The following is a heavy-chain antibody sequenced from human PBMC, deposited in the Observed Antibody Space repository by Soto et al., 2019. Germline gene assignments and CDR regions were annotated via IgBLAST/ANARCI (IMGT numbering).Heavy chain of an antibody. J-gene: IGHJ6*02. CDR1: GDTFSTYT. D-gene: IGHD1-20*01. Sequence: QVQLVQSGAEVKKPGSSVKVSCKASGDTFSTYTITWMRQAPGQGLEWMGGIIPRSATSKYAQKFQGRVTITADESRSIVYMELSPLRPDDTAVYYCAREGLVLVPPTVNSDYYYYAMDVWGQGTTVTVSS. CDR3: AREGLVLVPPTVNSDYYYYAMDV. V-gene: IGHV1-69*12. CDR2: IIPRSATS.